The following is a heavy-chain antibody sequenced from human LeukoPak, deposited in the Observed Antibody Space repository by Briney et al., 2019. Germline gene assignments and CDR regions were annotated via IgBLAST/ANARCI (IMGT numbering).Heavy chain of an antibody. V-gene: IGHV4-34*01. CDR3: ARRWNYGRNYYIDV. CDR1: GGSFSNYY. Sequence: SETLSLTCAVYGGSFSNYYWSWIRQPPGKGLEWIGEINDSGRANYNPSLMSRVTVSVDTSKNQFSLRLTSATATDTAVYYCARRWNYGRNYYIDVWGNGATVSVSS. D-gene: IGHD1-7*01. CDR2: INDSGRA. J-gene: IGHJ6*03.